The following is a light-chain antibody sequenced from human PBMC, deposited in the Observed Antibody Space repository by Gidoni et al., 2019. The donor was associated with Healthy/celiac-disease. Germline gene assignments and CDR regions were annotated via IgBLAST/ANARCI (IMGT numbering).Light chain of an antibody. Sequence: DIQLTQSPSFLSASVGDRVTLTCWASQGISSYLAWYQQNPGKAPKLLIYAASTLQSGVPSRFSGSGSGTEFTLTISSLQPEDFATYYCQQLNSYPRTFGQGTKLEIK. CDR1: QGISSY. CDR3: QQLNSYPRT. CDR2: AAS. J-gene: IGKJ2*01. V-gene: IGKV1-9*01.